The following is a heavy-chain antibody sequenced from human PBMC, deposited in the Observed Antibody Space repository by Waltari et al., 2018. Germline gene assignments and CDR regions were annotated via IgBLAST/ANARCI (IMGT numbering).Heavy chain of an antibody. CDR3: ARGRDEYNPQPFDY. J-gene: IGHJ4*02. Sequence: QVQLVESGGGLVETGGSLGLSWAGSGFGFNDHYLGWVCQAPGKGLEWVSFMSPSRTYTNSADSVKGRFTISRDNARNSLFLQMNSLRPEDTAVYYCARGRDEYNPQPFDYWGQGTLVTVSS. CDR2: MSPSRTYT. D-gene: IGHD1-1*01. V-gene: IGHV3-11*06. CDR1: GFGFNDHY.